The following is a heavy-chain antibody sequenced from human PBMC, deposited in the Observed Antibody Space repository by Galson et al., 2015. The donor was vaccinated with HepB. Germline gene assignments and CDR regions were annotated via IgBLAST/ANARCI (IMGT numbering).Heavy chain of an antibody. D-gene: IGHD6-13*01. CDR2: ISSSSSTI. J-gene: IGHJ4*02. Sequence: LRLSCAASGFTFSSYSMNWVRQAPGKGLEWVSYISSSSSTIYYADSVKGRFTISRDNAKNSLYLQMNSLRAEDTAVYYCARDPANSWYDYFDYWGQGTLVTVSS. CDR3: ARDPANSWYDYFDY. V-gene: IGHV3-48*01. CDR1: GFTFSSYS.